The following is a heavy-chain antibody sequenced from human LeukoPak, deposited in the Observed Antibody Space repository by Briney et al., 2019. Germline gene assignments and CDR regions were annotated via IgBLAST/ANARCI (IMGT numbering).Heavy chain of an antibody. D-gene: IGHD1-26*01. CDR2: IYYSGTT. CDR1: GGSISNYY. J-gene: IGHJ4*02. CDR3: ARVGGSYAFDY. Sequence: SETLSLTCTVSGGSISNYYRNWIRQPPGKGLEWIGYIYYSGTTNYNPSLKSRVSMSVDTSKNQFSLKLSSVTAADTAVYYCARVGGSYAFDYWGQGTLVTVSS. V-gene: IGHV4-59*12.